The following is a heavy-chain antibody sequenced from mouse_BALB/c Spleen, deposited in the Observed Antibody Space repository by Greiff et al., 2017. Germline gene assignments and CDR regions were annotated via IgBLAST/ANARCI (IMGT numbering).Heavy chain of an antibody. V-gene: IGHV1-54*01. J-gene: IGHJ4*01. CDR3: ARDWDDAMDY. CDR1: GYAFTNYL. D-gene: IGHD4-1*01. CDR2: INPGSGGT. Sequence: VHLVESGAELVRPGTSVKVSCKASGYAFTNYLIEWVKQRPGQGLEWIGVINPGSGGTNYNEKFKGKATLTADKSSSTAYMQLSSLTSDDSAVYFCARDWDDAMDYWGQGTSVTVSS.